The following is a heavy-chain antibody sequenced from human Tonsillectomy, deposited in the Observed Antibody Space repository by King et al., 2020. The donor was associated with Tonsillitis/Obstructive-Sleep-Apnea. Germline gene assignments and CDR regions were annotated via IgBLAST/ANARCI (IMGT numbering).Heavy chain of an antibody. V-gene: IGHV3-20*04. CDR1: GFTFDDYG. J-gene: IGHJ1*01. CDR3: ATYCSGGSCYSWIGYFQH. CDR2: FNWNGGST. Sequence: VQLVESGGGVVRPGGSLRLSCAASGFTFDDYGMSCVRQAPGKGLEWVSGFNWNGGSTGYADSVKGRFTISRDNAKNSLYLQMNSLRAEDTALYYCATYCSGGSCYSWIGYFQHWGQGTLVTVSS. D-gene: IGHD2-15*01.